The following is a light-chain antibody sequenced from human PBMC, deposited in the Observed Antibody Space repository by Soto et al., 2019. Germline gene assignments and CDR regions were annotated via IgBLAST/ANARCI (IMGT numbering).Light chain of an antibody. V-gene: IGKV3-15*01. CDR3: QQSNNWPYT. CDR1: QSVSDN. J-gene: IGKJ2*01. Sequence: EIVMTQSPATLSVSPGERVILSCRASQSVSDNLAWYQQKPGQAPRLLIYGASTRATTIPARFSGRGSGTEFTLTISSPQSEDFAVYYCQQSNNWPYTFGQGTRLDIK. CDR2: GAS.